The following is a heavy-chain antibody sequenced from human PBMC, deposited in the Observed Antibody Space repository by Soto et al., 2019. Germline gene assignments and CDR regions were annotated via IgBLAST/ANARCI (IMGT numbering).Heavy chain of an antibody. V-gene: IGHV4-34*01. J-gene: IGHJ5*02. CDR2: INHSGST. CDR3: ARVQYYDFWSGFKPYNWFDP. Sequence: SETLSLTCAVYGGSFSGYYWSWIRQPPGKGQEWIGEINHSGSTNYNPSLKSRVTISVDTSKNQFSLKLSSVTAADTAVYYCARVQYYDFWSGFKPYNWFDPWGQGTLVTVSS. CDR1: GGSFSGYY. D-gene: IGHD3-3*01.